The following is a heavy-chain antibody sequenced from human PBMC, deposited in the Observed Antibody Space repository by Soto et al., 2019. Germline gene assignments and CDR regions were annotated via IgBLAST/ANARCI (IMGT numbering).Heavy chain of an antibody. CDR1: GFTFSSYA. Sequence: QVQLVESGGGVVQPGRSLRLSCAASGFTFSSYAIHWVRQAPGKGLEWVAVISYDGSNKYYADSVKGRFTISRDNSKNTLYLQMNSLRAEGTAVYYCARHKRDLRFLEWSYYFDFWGQGTLVTVSS. CDR3: ARHKRDLRFLEWSYYFDF. V-gene: IGHV3-30-3*01. CDR2: ISYDGSNK. J-gene: IGHJ4*02. D-gene: IGHD3-3*01.